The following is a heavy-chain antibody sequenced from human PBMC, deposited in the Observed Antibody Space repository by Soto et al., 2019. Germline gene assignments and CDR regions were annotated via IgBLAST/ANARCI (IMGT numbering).Heavy chain of an antibody. Sequence: SQTLSLTCVISGDSISRYTAAWNWMMRSTSIGLEWLGRTYYRSKWYCDYVVSLKSRITINPDTSTNQVSMHLNSVTPEDTAGYYCARGAHGTEVANSDSWGQGTLVTVSS. V-gene: IGHV6-1*01. D-gene: IGHD3-10*01. CDR1: GDSISRYTAA. J-gene: IGHJ4*02. CDR2: TYYRSKWYC. CDR3: ARGAHGTEVANSDS.